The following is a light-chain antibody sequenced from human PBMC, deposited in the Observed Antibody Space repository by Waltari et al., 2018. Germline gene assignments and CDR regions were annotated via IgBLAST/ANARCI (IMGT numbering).Light chain of an antibody. J-gene: IGKJ1*01. Sequence: DIVMTQSPDSLAGSLGERATINCRSSQSVLYRSTNKNYLTWYQQKPGQTPKLLIYWASTRESGVPDRFSGSGSGTDFTLTISSLQAEDVAVYYCQQYYSIPPTFGQGTNVEIK. CDR1: QSVLYRSTNKNY. CDR3: QQYYSIPPT. CDR2: WAS. V-gene: IGKV4-1*01.